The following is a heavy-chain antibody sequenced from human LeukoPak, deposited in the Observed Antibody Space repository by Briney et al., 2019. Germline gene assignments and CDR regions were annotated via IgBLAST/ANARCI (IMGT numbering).Heavy chain of an antibody. V-gene: IGHV1-18*01. J-gene: IGHJ4*02. CDR1: GYTFTSYG. CDR2: ISAYNGNT. Sequence: GASVKVSCKASGYTFTSYGISWVRQAPGQGLEWMGWISAYNGNTNYAQKLQGRVTMTTDTSTSTAYMELRSLRSEDTAVYYCASVSYSYGPLDYWGQGTLVTVSS. CDR3: ASVSYSYGPLDY. D-gene: IGHD5-18*01.